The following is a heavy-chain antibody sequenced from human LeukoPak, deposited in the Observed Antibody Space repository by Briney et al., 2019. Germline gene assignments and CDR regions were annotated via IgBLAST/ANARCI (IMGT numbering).Heavy chain of an antibody. Sequence: GGSLRLSCAASGFTFDDYGMSWVRQAPGKGLEWVSGINWNGGSTGYADSVKGRFTISRDNAKNSLYLQMNSLRAEDTALYYCARGFGSYYQYYFDYWGQGTLVTVSS. J-gene: IGHJ4*02. D-gene: IGHD1-26*01. CDR2: INWNGGST. CDR3: ARGFGSYYQYYFDY. CDR1: GFTFDDYG. V-gene: IGHV3-20*04.